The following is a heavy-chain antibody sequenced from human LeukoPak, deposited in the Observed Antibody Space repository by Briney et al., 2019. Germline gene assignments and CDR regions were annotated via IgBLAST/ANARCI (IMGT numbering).Heavy chain of an antibody. CDR2: VDPEDGET. J-gene: IGHJ4*02. D-gene: IGHD3-16*01. CDR1: GYTFTDYY. CDR3: ATVFGGVSPHFDY. V-gene: IGHV1-69-2*01. Sequence: ASVKVSCKASGYTFTDYYMHWVQQAPGKGLEWMGLVDPEDGETIYAEKFQGRVTITADTSTDTAYMELSSLRSEDTAVYYCATVFGGVSPHFDYWGQGTLVTVSS.